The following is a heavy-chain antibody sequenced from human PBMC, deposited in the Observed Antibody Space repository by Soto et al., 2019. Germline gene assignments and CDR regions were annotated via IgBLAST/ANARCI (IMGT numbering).Heavy chain of an antibody. D-gene: IGHD2-8*01. CDR2: ISNSGNT. Sequence: SETLSLTCTVSGGSISSSDYYWGWIRQPPGKGLEWIGAISNSGNTFYNPSLMSRVTISVDMSKDQFSLKQISVTAADTAVYFCSRCHESKYCSYGYCIDYWGRGTLVTVSS. CDR3: SRCHESKYCSYGYCIDY. V-gene: IGHV4-39*01. CDR1: GGSISSSDYY. J-gene: IGHJ4*02.